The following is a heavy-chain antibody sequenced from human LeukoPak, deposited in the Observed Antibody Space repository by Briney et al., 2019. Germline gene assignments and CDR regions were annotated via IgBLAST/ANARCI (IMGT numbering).Heavy chain of an antibody. J-gene: IGHJ6*04. Sequence: GGSLRLSCAASGFTFDDYGMSWVRQAPGKGLEWVSGINWSGGSTGYADSVKGRFTISRDNAKNSLYLQMNSLRAVDTAVYYCAELGITMIGGVWGKGTTVTISS. CDR2: INWSGGST. D-gene: IGHD3-10*02. V-gene: IGHV3-20*04. CDR1: GFTFDDYG. CDR3: AELGITMIGGV.